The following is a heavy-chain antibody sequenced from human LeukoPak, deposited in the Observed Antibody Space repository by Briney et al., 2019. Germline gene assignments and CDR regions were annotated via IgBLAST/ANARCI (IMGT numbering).Heavy chain of an antibody. D-gene: IGHD3/OR15-3a*01. Sequence: QSGGSLRLSCAASGLTFSSSVLGWVRQAPGKGLGWVSAIDGSGQTTYYADSVRGRFTISRDNSKNTLYLQLTSLRVEDTAIYYCAKVAAWTYFDSWGQGILVTVSS. J-gene: IGHJ4*02. V-gene: IGHV3-23*01. CDR1: GLTFSSSV. CDR3: AKVAAWTYFDS. CDR2: IDGSGQTT.